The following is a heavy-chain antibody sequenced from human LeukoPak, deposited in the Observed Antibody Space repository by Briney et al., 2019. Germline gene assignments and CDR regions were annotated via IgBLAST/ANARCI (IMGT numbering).Heavy chain of an antibody. V-gene: IGHV4-59*01. CDR3: ARVNYDFWSGYYEYYFDY. Sequence: PSETLSLTCTVSGGSISSYYWSWIRQPPGKGLEWIGYIYYSGSTNYNPSLKSRVTISVDTSKNQFSLKLSSVTAADTAVYYCARVNYDFWSGYYEYYFDYWGQGTLVTVSS. CDR2: IYYSGST. CDR1: GGSISSYY. J-gene: IGHJ4*02. D-gene: IGHD3-3*01.